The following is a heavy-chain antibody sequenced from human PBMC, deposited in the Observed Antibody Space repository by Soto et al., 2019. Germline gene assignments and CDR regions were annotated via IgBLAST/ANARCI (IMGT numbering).Heavy chain of an antibody. V-gene: IGHV4-4*07. Sequence: SETLSLTCPVPCSSIASSAYWIWIRQPAGKGLEWIGPFSLSGTTNYNPSLRSRVTMSADVSKNQFSLRLTSVTAADTALYYCARGMTPPGAPAWYYFDSWGQGTLVTVSS. J-gene: IGHJ4*02. D-gene: IGHD2-8*02. CDR1: CSSIASSAY. CDR3: ARGMTPPGAPAWYYFDS. CDR2: FSLSGTT.